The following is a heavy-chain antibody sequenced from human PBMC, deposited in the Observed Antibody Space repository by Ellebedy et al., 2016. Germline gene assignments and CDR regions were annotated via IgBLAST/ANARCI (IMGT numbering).Heavy chain of an antibody. CDR1: GGTFSSYA. CDR3: ARDEDSSGWPDY. Sequence: ASVKVSXKASGGTFSSYAISWVRQAPGQGLEWMGIINPSGGSTSYAQKFQGRVTMTRDTSTSTVYMELSSLRSEDTAVYYCARDEDSSGWPDYWGQGTLVTVSS. CDR2: INPSGGST. J-gene: IGHJ4*02. D-gene: IGHD6-19*01. V-gene: IGHV1-46*01.